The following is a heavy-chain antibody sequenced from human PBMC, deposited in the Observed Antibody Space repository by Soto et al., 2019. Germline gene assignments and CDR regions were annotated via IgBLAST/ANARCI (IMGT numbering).Heavy chain of an antibody. J-gene: IGHJ6*03. CDR3: ARGARYRLPKKGSYHYYYMDV. Sequence: QVQLVESGAEVKKPGASVKVSCKASGYTFNSFDINWVRQATGQGPEWMGRMSPNSGDTDYAERFQGRVSMTRDTSINTAYMELNSLTSEDTAIYYCARGARYRLPKKGSYHYYYMDVWGKGTTVTVSS. CDR2: MSPNSGDT. CDR1: GYTFNSFD. D-gene: IGHD2-2*01. V-gene: IGHV1-8*01.